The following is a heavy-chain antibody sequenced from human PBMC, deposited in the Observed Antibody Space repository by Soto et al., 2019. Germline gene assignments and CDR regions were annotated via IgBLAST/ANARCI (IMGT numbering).Heavy chain of an antibody. CDR1: GESFSGFF. V-gene: IGHV4-34*01. Sequence: QVQLHQWGAGLLKPSETLSLTCSVYGESFSGFFWTWVRLPPGQGLEWIGEMNRGGSSNYNPSLKSRVTISVDASKNQFSLTLTSVTAAYTGVYFCARRIPGYRHYMDVWGKGTTVTVSS. CDR2: MNRGGSS. D-gene: IGHD3-16*02. J-gene: IGHJ6*03. CDR3: ARRIPGYRHYMDV.